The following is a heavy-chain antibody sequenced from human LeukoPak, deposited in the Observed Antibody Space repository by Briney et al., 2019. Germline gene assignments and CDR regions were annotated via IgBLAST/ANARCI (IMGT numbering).Heavy chain of an antibody. Sequence: GSLRLSCAASGFSFSSFWMTWVRQAPGKGLEWVANINPDGSAKYYVDSVKGRFTISRDNAKNSLYLQMSSLRAEDTAVYYWATSDDAEGGLYWGQETLVTVSS. CDR1: GFSFSSFW. CDR3: ATSDDAEGGLY. V-gene: IGHV3-7*01. CDR2: INPDGSAK. D-gene: IGHD3-16*01. J-gene: IGHJ4*02.